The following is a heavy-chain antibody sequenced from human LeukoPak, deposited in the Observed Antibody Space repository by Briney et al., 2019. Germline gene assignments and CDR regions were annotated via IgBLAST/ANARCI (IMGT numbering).Heavy chain of an antibody. Sequence: GGSLRLSCAASGFTFSSYSMNWVRQAPGKGLEWVSSISSSSSYIYYADSVKGRFTISRDNAKNSLYLQMNSLRAEDTAVYYCARELYSGSYYIRFDHWGQGTLVTVSS. J-gene: IGHJ4*02. V-gene: IGHV3-21*01. D-gene: IGHD1-26*01. CDR3: ARELYSGSYYIRFDH. CDR2: ISSSSSYI. CDR1: GFTFSSYS.